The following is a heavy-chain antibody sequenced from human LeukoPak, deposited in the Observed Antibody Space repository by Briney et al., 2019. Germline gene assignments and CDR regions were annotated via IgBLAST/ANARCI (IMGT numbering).Heavy chain of an antibody. CDR1: GFTFSSYW. V-gene: IGHV3-7*01. J-gene: IGHJ2*01. D-gene: IGHD5-18*01. CDR3: ARGAYSYGYRYFDL. CDR2: IKQDGSEK. Sequence: GGSLRLSCAASGFTFSSYWMSWVRQAPGKGLEWVANIKQDGSEKYYVDSVKGRFTISRDNAKNSLYLQMNSLRDEDTAVYYCARGAYSYGYRYFDLWGRGTLVTVSA.